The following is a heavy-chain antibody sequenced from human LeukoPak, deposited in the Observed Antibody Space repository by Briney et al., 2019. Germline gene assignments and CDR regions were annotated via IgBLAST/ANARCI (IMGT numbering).Heavy chain of an antibody. V-gene: IGHV3-7*01. Sequence: PGGSLRLSCAASGFIFSDYYMSWVRQAPGKGLEWVANIKQDGSEKYYVDSVKGRFTISRDDSRNTLYLQMNSLRPEDTALYYCAKDLQHLVRTLSFDYWGQGTLVTVSS. CDR2: IKQDGSEK. D-gene: IGHD6-13*01. CDR1: GFIFSDYY. J-gene: IGHJ4*02. CDR3: AKDLQHLVRTLSFDY.